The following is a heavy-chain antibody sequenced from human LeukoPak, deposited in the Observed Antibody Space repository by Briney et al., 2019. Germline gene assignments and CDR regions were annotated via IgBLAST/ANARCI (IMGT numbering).Heavy chain of an antibody. Sequence: GGSLRLSCAASGNYWMHWVRQAPGKGLVLVSHINGDGSCTTYADSVKGRFTISKDNAKNTVYLQMNNLRAEDTAVYYCVSFYEAYWGRGALVTVSS. D-gene: IGHD2-2*01. J-gene: IGHJ4*02. CDR2: INGDGSCT. V-gene: IGHV3-74*01. CDR1: GNYW. CDR3: VSFYEAY.